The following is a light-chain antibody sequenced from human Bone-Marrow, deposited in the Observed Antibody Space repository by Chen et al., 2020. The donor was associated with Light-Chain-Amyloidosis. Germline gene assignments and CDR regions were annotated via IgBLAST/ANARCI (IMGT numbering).Light chain of an antibody. CDR3: QQYYGTPRT. V-gene: IGKV1-NL1*01. CDR1: QGISSS. J-gene: IGKJ1*01. Sequence: DIQMTQSPSSLSASVWDRVTITCRASQGISSSLAWYQQKSGKAPKLLVFGASTLESGVPSRFNGSGSGTVYTLTISSLQPEDFATYFCQQYYGTPRTFGQGTKVEIK. CDR2: GAS.